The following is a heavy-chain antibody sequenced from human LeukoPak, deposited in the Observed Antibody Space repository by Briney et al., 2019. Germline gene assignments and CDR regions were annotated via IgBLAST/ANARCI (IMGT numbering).Heavy chain of an antibody. CDR1: GGSVSSGSYY. CDR2: IYYSGST. Sequence: SETLSLTCTVSGGSVSSGSYYWSWIRQPPGKGREWIGYIYYSGSTNYNPSLKSRVTISADTSKNQFSLRLSSVTAADTAVYYCAREGGFYRPLDYSGQGTLVTVSS. D-gene: IGHD6-25*01. CDR3: AREGGFYRPLDY. J-gene: IGHJ4*02. V-gene: IGHV4-61*01.